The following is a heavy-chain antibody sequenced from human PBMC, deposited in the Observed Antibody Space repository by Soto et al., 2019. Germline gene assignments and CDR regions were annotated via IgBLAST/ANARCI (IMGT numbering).Heavy chain of an antibody. CDR2: INPNSGGT. Sequence: QVQLVQSGAEVKKPGASVKVSCKASGYTFTGYYMHWVRQAPGQGLEWMGWINPNSGGTNYALKFQGWVAMTRDTSISTAYMELSRLSSDDTAVYYCARAGGRWGMAAHPKQYYFDYWGQGNLVTVSS. J-gene: IGHJ4*02. D-gene: IGHD6-13*01. V-gene: IGHV1-2*04. CDR3: ARAGGRWGMAAHPKQYYFDY. CDR1: GYTFTGYY.